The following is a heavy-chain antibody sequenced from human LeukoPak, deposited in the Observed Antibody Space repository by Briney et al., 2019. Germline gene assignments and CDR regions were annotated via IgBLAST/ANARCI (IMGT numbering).Heavy chain of an antibody. J-gene: IGHJ4*02. CDR3: ARGVVVVATDY. V-gene: IGHV4-59*01. D-gene: IGHD2-15*01. Sequence: SETLSLTCTVSGGSISSYYWSWIRQPPGKGLEWIGYIYYSGSTNYNPSLKSRVTISVDTSKNQFSLKLSSVTAADTAVYYCARGVVVVATDYWGQGTLVTVSS. CDR2: IYYSGST. CDR1: GGSISSYY.